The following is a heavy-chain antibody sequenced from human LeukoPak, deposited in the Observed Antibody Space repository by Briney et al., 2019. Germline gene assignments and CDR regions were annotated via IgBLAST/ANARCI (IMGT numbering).Heavy chain of an antibody. CDR2: ISGGGFT. CDR1: GFTFSTYA. V-gene: IGHV3-23*01. Sequence: GGSLRLSCAASGFTFSTYAMSWVRRTPGKGLEWVSAISGGGFTYYADSVKGRFTISRDNSKNALYLQMNSLRAGDTAVYYCAKEFYCSSASCPPYYGMDVWGKGTTVTVSS. CDR3: AKEFYCSSASCPPYYGMDV. D-gene: IGHD2-2*01. J-gene: IGHJ6*04.